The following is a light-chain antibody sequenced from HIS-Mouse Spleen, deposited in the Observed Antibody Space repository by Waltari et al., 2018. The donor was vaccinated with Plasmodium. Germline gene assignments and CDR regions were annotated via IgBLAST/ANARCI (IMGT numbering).Light chain of an antibody. CDR1: QSVSSN. Sequence: EIVLTQSPATLSVSPGERATLSCRASQSVSSNLAWYQQKPGQAPRLLIYGASTRATGIPAWFSGSWSRTEFTLTISSMQSEDFAVYYCQQYNNWPRGTFGQGTKVEIK. V-gene: IGKV3-15*01. CDR3: QQYNNWPRGT. CDR2: GAS. J-gene: IGKJ1*01.